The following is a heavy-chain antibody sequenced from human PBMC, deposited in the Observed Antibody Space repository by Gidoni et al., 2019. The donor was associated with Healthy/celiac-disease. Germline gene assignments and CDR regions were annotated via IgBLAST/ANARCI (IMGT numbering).Heavy chain of an antibody. J-gene: IGHJ4*02. CDR3: ARGRTDSGSYGSSEYYFDY. D-gene: IGHD1-26*01. Sequence: QVQLQQWGAGLLKPSETLSLTCAVYGGSFSGYYWSWIRQPPGKGLEWIGEINHSGSTNYNPSLKSRVTISVDTSKNQFSLKLSSVTAADTAVYYCARGRTDSGSYGSSEYYFDYWGQGTLVTVSS. V-gene: IGHV4-34*01. CDR1: GGSFSGYY. CDR2: INHSGST.